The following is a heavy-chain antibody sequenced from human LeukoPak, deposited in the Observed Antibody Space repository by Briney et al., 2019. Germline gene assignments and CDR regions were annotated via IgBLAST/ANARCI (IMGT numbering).Heavy chain of an antibody. Sequence: GASVKVSCKVSGYTLTELSMHWVRQAPGKGLEWMGGFDPEDGETIYAQKFQGRVTMTEDTSTDTAYTELSSLRSEDTAVYYCATDFWIVGADQHWGQGTLVTVSP. CDR2: FDPEDGET. V-gene: IGHV1-24*01. CDR3: ATDFWIVGADQH. J-gene: IGHJ4*02. D-gene: IGHD1-26*01. CDR1: GYTLTELS.